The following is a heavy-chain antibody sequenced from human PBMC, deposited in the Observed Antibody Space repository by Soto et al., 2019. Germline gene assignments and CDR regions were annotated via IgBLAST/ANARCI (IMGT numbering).Heavy chain of an antibody. D-gene: IGHD6-13*01. Sequence: EVQLVESGGGLVQPGRSLRLSCAASGFTFDDYAMHWVRQAPGKGLEWVSGISWNSGSIGYADSVKGRFTISRDNAKNSLYLQMNSLRAEDTALYYCAKGNEGHSSSWCDYWGQGTLVTVSS. CDR2: ISWNSGSI. CDR1: GFTFDDYA. J-gene: IGHJ4*02. V-gene: IGHV3-9*01. CDR3: AKGNEGHSSSWCDY.